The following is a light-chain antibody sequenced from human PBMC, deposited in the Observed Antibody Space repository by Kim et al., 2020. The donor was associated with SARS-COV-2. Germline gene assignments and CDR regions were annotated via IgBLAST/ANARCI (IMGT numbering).Light chain of an antibody. CDR1: QSISSY. J-gene: IGKJ2*01. V-gene: IGKV1-39*01. CDR3: QQSYSTPYT. Sequence: SPSVGYRVTITCRASQSISSYLNWYQQKPGKAPKLLIYAASSLQSGVPSRFSGSGSGTDFTLTISSLQPEDFATYYCQQSYSTPYTFGQGTKLEI. CDR2: AAS.